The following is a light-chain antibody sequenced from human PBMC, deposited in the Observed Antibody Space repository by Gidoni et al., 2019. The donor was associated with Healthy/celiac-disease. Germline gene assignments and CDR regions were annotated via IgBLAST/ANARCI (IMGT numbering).Light chain of an antibody. V-gene: IGKV3-20*01. Sequence: DIVLTQSPGTLSLSPGERATLSCRASRSVSSSYLAWYQQKPGQAPRLLIYGASSRATGIPDRFSGSGSGTDFTLTISRLEPEDFAVYYCQQYGSSPLTFXPXTKVDIK. CDR2: GAS. J-gene: IGKJ3*01. CDR1: RSVSSSY. CDR3: QQYGSSPLT.